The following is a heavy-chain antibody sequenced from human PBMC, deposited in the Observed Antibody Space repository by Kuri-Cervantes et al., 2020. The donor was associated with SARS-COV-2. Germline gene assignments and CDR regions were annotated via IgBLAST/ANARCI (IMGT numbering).Heavy chain of an antibody. Sequence: GGSLRLSCAASGFTFSSYSMNWVRQAPGKGLEWVSSISSSSSYIYYADSVKGRFTISRDNAKNSLYLQMNSLRAEDTAVYYCARDRRISYSNYWRDYYYYMDVWGKGTTVTVSS. D-gene: IGHD4-11*01. V-gene: IGHV3-21*01. CDR2: ISSSSSYI. J-gene: IGHJ6*03. CDR3: ARDRRISYSNYWRDYYYYMDV. CDR1: GFTFSSYS.